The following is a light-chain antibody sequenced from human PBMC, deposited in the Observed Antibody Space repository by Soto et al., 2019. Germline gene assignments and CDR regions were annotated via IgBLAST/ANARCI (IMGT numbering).Light chain of an antibody. CDR3: QQFGNSPWT. V-gene: IGKV3-20*01. J-gene: IGKJ1*01. CDR2: GTS. CDR1: QSVPSTY. Sequence: VLSQSPGRLSLSPGERATLSCRASQSVPSTYFAWYQQKSGQPPRLLISGTSNTATGIPDRFSGSESGRDFTLTISRLEPEDFAVYFCQQFGNSPWTFGQGTKVDIK.